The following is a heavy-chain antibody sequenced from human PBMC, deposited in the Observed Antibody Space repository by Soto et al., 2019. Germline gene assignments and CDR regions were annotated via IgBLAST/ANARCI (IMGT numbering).Heavy chain of an antibody. CDR3: AVLNSLDY. D-gene: IGHD1-1*01. V-gene: IGHV3-30*14. Sequence: GESLKISCAASGFTFSSYAMHWVRQAPGKGLEWVAVISYDGSNKYYADSVKGRFTISRDNSKNTLYLQMNSLRAEDTAVYYYAVLNSLDYWGQGTLVTVS. CDR1: GFTFSSYA. J-gene: IGHJ4*02. CDR2: ISYDGSNK.